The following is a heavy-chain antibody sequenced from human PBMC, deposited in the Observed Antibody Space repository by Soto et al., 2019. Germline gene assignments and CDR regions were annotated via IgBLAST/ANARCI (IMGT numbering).Heavy chain of an antibody. Sequence: QVQLVQSGAEVKKPGASVKVSCKASGYTFTNYAMHWVRQAPGQRLEWMGWINAGNGNTKYSQKFQGRVTITREAAASTAYMDLSSLRSEDTAVYYCARGPGGPDGPGDYWGQGTLVTVSS. CDR1: GYTFTNYA. D-gene: IGHD2-15*01. CDR3: ARGPGGPDGPGDY. CDR2: INAGNGNT. J-gene: IGHJ4*02. V-gene: IGHV1-3*01.